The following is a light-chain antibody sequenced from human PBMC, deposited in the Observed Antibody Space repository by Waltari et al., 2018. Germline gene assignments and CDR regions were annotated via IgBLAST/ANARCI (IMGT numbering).Light chain of an antibody. CDR3: QQTYSVPYT. J-gene: IGKJ2*01. Sequence: TCRASQSVSNYLNWYQQKPGKPPKLLIFGSSSLQSAVPSRFSGSGSGTDFTLTISSLQPEDFATYYCQQTYSVPYTFGQGTKLQI. CDR1: QSVSNY. V-gene: IGKV1-39*01. CDR2: GSS.